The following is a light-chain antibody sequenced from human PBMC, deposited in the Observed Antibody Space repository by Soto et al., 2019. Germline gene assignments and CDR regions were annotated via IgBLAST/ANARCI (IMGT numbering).Light chain of an antibody. CDR2: DAS. Sequence: DIQVTQSPSTLSASVGDSVTITCRASQSITIWLAWYQQKPGKAPKLLIYDASNLETEVPSRFSGSGSGTDFTFTISSLQPEDIATYYCQQYDNLPITFGQGTRLEIK. CDR3: QQYDNLPIT. V-gene: IGKV1-33*01. J-gene: IGKJ5*01. CDR1: QSITIW.